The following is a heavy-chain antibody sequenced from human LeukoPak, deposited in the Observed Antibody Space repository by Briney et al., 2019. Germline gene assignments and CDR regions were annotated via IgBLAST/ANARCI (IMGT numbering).Heavy chain of an antibody. J-gene: IGHJ3*02. Sequence: PSQTLSLTCTVSGGSISSGSYYWSWIRQPAGKGLEWIGRIYTSESTNYNPSLKSRVTISVDTSKNQFSLKLSSVTAADTAVYYCARGGTVTTSLDAFDIWGQGTMVTVSS. CDR1: GGSISSGSYY. D-gene: IGHD4-11*01. CDR2: IYTSEST. CDR3: ARGGTVTTSLDAFDI. V-gene: IGHV4-61*02.